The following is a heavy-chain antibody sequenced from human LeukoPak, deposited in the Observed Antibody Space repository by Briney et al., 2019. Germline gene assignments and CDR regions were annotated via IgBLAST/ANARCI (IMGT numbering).Heavy chain of an antibody. CDR3: ARDLGISGDY. V-gene: IGHV3-53*01. J-gene: IGHJ4*02. D-gene: IGHD1-14*01. CDR2: IYSGGKA. CDR1: GFTVSSSY. Sequence: GGSLRLSCAASGFTVSSSYMSWVHQAPGKGLEWVSVIYSGGKAYYADSVKGRFTIFRDNAKNSLYLQMNSLRAEDTAVYYCARDLGISGDYWGQGTLVTVSS.